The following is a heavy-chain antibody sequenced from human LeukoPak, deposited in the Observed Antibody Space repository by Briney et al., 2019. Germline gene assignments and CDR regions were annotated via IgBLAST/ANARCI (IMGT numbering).Heavy chain of an antibody. CDR3: AKDLNSYGFDY. Sequence: PGGSLRLSCAASGFTFSSYGMHWVRQAPGKGLEWVAVISYDGSNKYYADSVKGRFTISRDNSKNTLYLQMNSLRAEDTAVYYCAKDLNSYGFDYWGQGTLVTVSS. CDR2: ISYDGSNK. D-gene: IGHD5-18*01. CDR1: GFTFSSYG. J-gene: IGHJ4*02. V-gene: IGHV3-30*18.